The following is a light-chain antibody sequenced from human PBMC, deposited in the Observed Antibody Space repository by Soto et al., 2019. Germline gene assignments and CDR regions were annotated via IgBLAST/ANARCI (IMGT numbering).Light chain of an antibody. V-gene: IGLV2-23*02. J-gene: IGLJ1*01. Sequence: QSVLTQPASVSGSPGQSITISCTGTSSDVGSYNLVSWYQQLPGKTPKLMIYEVSKRPSGVSNRFSGSKPGNTASLTISGLQAEDEADYYCCSYAGSSTPLIFGTGTKVTVL. CDR2: EVS. CDR1: SSDVGSYNL. CDR3: CSYAGSSTPLI.